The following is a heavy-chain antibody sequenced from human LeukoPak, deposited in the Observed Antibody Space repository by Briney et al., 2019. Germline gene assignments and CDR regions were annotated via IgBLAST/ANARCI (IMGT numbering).Heavy chain of an antibody. J-gene: IGHJ4*02. V-gene: IGHV4-39*07. CDR3: ARDGAYDGSDSDYGTLYYFDY. CDR1: GDSISSLSYY. D-gene: IGHD3-22*01. CDR2: IFFSGSS. Sequence: PSETLSLTCTVSGDSISSLSYYWGWIRQPPGKGLEWIGSIFFSGSSNYNPSLESRVTMSVDTSKNQFSLRLTSMTAADTAVYYCARDGAYDGSDSDYGTLYYFDYWGQGTLVTVSS.